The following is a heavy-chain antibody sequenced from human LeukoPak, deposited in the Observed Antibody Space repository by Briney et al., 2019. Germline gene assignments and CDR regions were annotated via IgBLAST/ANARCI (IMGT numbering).Heavy chain of an antibody. D-gene: IGHD2-2*01. V-gene: IGHV4-4*07. Sequence: SETLSLTCTVSGGSISSYFWSWIRQPAGKGLEWIGRIYTSGTTNYNTTLKSRLTMSVDTSKNQFSLRLSSVTAADTAVYYCARDQYCSSTSCSFGYWGQGTLVTVSS. J-gene: IGHJ4*02. CDR1: GGSISSYF. CDR2: IYTSGTT. CDR3: ARDQYCSSTSCSFGY.